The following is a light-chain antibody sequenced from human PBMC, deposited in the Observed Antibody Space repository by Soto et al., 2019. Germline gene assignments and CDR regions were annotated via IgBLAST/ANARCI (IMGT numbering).Light chain of an antibody. J-gene: IGLJ3*02. CDR2: EVT. V-gene: IGLV2-8*01. CDR3: TSYVGNDIWV. CDR1: SSDVGAYKY. Sequence: QSALTQPPSASGSPGQSVTISCTGTSSDVGAYKYVSWYQQYPGKAPKLMIYEVTKRPSRVPDRFSGSKSGNTASLTVSGLQAEDEADYYSTSYVGNDIWVFGGGTKLTVL.